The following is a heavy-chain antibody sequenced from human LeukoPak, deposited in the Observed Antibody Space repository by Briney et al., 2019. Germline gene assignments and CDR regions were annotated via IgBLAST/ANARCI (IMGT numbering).Heavy chain of an antibody. CDR2: ISYDGRNK. J-gene: IGHJ4*02. V-gene: IGHV3-30*04. CDR3: ARSPAPTRSSWLSLDY. Sequence: PGGSLRLSCAVSGLTFSHYAMLGAPHARGKALVGVAVISYDGRNKFHADSVKGRFTIPRDDSKNTLNLQMNSLRAEDSAVYYCARSPAPTRSSWLSLDYWGQGTQVTVSS. D-gene: IGHD6-13*01. CDR1: GLTFSHYA.